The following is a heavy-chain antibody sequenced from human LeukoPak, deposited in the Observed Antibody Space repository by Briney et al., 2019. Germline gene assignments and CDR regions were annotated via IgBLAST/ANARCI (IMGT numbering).Heavy chain of an antibody. D-gene: IGHD6-19*01. CDR2: IIPIFFPA. Sequence: SVKVSCKASRGTFSSYAISWVRQAPGPGREWLGGIIPIFFPANYAQKLQPRVTITADKSTSTAHMELSSLRSEDTAVYYCARDLDSSGPWNSFDPCGQGNLVTVSS. CDR1: RGTFSSYA. CDR3: ARDLDSSGPWNSFDP. V-gene: IGHV1-69*06. J-gene: IGHJ5*02.